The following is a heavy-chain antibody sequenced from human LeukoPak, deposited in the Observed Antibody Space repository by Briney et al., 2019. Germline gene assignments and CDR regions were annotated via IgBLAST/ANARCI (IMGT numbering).Heavy chain of an antibody. CDR2: IIPIFGTA. Sequence: SVKVSCKASGGTFSSYAISWVRQAPGQGLEWTGRIIPIFGTANYAQKFQGRVTITTDESTSTAYMELSSLRSEDTAVYYCARDLTKYWYFDLWGRGTLVTVSS. J-gene: IGHJ2*01. V-gene: IGHV1-69*05. CDR3: ARDLTKYWYFDL. D-gene: IGHD1-14*01. CDR1: GGTFSSYA.